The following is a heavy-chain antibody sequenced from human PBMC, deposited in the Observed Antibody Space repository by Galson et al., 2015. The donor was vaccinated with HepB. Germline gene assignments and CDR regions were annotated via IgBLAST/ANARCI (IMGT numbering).Heavy chain of an antibody. CDR2: ISAYNGNT. V-gene: IGHV1-18*01. J-gene: IGHJ3*02. CDR3: AGSRGYSGYGLDAFDI. Sequence: SVKVSCKASGYTFTSYGISWVRQAPGQGLEWMGWISAYNGNTNYAQKLQGRVTMTTDTSTSTAYMELGSLRSDDTAVYYCAGSRGYSGYGLDAFDIWGQGTMVTVSS. D-gene: IGHD5-12*01. CDR1: GYTFTSYG.